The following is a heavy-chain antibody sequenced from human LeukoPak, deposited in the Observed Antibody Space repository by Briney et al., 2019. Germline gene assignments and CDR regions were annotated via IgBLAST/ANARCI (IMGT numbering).Heavy chain of an antibody. J-gene: IGHJ4*02. Sequence: GGSLRLSCAASGFTFCSYGMHWVRQAPGKGLERVAFIRYDGSNKYYADSVKGRFTISRDNSKNTLYLQMNSLRAEDTAVYYCAKERGVAVAVIDYWGQGTLVTVSS. D-gene: IGHD6-19*01. V-gene: IGHV3-30*02. CDR2: IRYDGSNK. CDR1: GFTFCSYG. CDR3: AKERGVAVAVIDY.